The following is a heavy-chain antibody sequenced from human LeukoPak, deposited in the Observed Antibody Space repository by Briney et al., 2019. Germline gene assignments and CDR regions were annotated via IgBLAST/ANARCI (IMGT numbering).Heavy chain of an antibody. CDR2: IKQDGSEK. CDR1: GFTFSSYW. V-gene: IGHV3-7*03. Sequence: GGSLRLSCAASGFTFSSYWMSWVRQAPGKGLEWVANIKQDGSEKYYVDSVKGRFTISRDNAKNSLYLQMNSLRAEDTAVYYYARSRCSSTSCLYFQHWGQGTLVTVSS. CDR3: ARSRCSSTSCLYFQH. J-gene: IGHJ1*01. D-gene: IGHD2-2*01.